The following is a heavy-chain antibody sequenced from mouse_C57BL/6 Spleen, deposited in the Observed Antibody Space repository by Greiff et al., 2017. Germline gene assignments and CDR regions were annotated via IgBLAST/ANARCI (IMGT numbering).Heavy chain of an antibody. J-gene: IGHJ4*01. D-gene: IGHD2-13*01. CDR3: ARRDYSYAMDY. V-gene: IGHV1-82*01. CDR1: GYAFSSSW. Sequence: VQLQQSGPELVKPGASVKISCKASGYAFSSSWMNWVKQRPGKGLEWIGRIYPGDGDTNYNGTFKGKATLTADQSSSTAYMQLSSLTSEDSSVYFCARRDYSYAMDYWGQGTSVTVSS. CDR2: IYPGDGDT.